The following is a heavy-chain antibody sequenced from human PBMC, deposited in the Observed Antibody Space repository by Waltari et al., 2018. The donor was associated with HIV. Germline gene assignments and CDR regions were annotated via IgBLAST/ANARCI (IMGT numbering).Heavy chain of an antibody. CDR3: ARIAAAVPDY. J-gene: IGHJ4*02. CDR2: IYYSGST. V-gene: IGHV4-39*01. Sequence: QLQLQESGPGLVKPSETLSLTCTVSGGSISSSSYYWGWIRQPPGKGLEWIGSIYYSGSTYYNPSLRSRVTISVDTSKNQFSLKLSSVTAADTAVYYCARIAAAVPDYWGQGTLVTVSS. D-gene: IGHD6-13*01. CDR1: GGSISSSSYY.